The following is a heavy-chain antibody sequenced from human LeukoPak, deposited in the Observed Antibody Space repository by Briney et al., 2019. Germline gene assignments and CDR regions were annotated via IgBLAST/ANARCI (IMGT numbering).Heavy chain of an antibody. J-gene: IGHJ4*02. CDR2: IYYSGST. D-gene: IGHD3-22*01. V-gene: IGHV4-59*01. Sequence: SETLSLTCTVSGGSISSYYWSWIRQPPGKGLEWIGYIYYSGSTNYNPSLKSRVTISVDTSKNQFSLKLSSVTAADTAVYYCARDGWGHDSSGYYYDWGQGTLVTVSS. CDR3: ARDGWGHDSSGYYYD. CDR1: GGSISSYY.